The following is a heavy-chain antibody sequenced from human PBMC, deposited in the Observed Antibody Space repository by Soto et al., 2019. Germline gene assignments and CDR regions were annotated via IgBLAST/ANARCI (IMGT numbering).Heavy chain of an antibody. J-gene: IGHJ6*02. CDR2: MMSQSRCT. Sequence: ASVKASCRASGYTFTSYDSNWVRHAKGQGFEWMGWMMSQSRCTGNAQEFQGRVTMTRNSSISTAYMELSSLRSEDTAVYYCAIYEVYSSSWYRYYYGMDVWGRGTTVTVS. D-gene: IGHD6-13*01. CDR3: AIYEVYSSSWYRYYYGMDV. CDR1: GYTFTSYD. V-gene: IGHV1-8*01.